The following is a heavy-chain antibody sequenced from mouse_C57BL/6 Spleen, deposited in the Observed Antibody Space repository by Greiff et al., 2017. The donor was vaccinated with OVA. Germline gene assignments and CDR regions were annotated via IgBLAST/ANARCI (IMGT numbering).Heavy chain of an antibody. J-gene: IGHJ2*01. V-gene: IGHV1-54*01. CDR3: ARGNLDY. Sequence: VQLQQSGAELVRPGTSVKVSCKASGYAFTNYLIEWVKQRPGQGLEWIGVISTGSGGTNYNEKFKGKATLTADKSSSTAYMQLSSLTSEDSAVYFCARGNLDYWGQGTTLTVSS. CDR1: GYAFTNYL. CDR2: ISTGSGGT.